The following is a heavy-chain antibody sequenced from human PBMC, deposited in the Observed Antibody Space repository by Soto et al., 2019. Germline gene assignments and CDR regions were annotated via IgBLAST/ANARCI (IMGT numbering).Heavy chain of an antibody. Sequence: QVQLVQSGSELRKPGASVKVSCKASGYTFTGNSITWVRQAPGQGLEWMGWISTSSGNTKFAQKFQGRVTLTTDTSTSTAYMELTSLRSDDTAVYYCARGGGYAVDYWGQGTLVTVST. J-gene: IGHJ4*02. D-gene: IGHD5-12*01. CDR2: ISTSSGNT. CDR3: ARGGGYAVDY. CDR1: GYTFTGNS. V-gene: IGHV1-18*04.